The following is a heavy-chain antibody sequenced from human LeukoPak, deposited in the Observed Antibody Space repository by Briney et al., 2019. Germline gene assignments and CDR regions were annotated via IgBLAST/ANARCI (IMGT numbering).Heavy chain of an antibody. CDR2: ISGYNGNT. D-gene: IGHD6-13*01. CDR3: ARASQQLPRDWFDP. Sequence: ASVKVSCTASGYTFISYGISRVRQAPGQGLEWMGWISGYNGNTNYAQKFQGRVTMTTDTSTSTAYMELRSLRSDDTAVYYCARASQQLPRDWFDPWGQGTLVTVSS. J-gene: IGHJ5*02. CDR1: GYTFISYG. V-gene: IGHV1-18*01.